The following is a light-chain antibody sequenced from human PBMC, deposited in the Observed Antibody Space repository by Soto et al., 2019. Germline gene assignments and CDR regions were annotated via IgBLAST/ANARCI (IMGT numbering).Light chain of an antibody. CDR2: GAS. Sequence: PGERVTHSCRASQSVSSSYLTWYQQKPGQAPRLLIYGASTRATGIPARFSGSGSGTDFTLTISSLQPEDFAVYYCQQDYNLPRTFGQGTKLEIK. CDR1: QSVSSSY. V-gene: IGKV3D-7*01. CDR3: QQDYNLPRT. J-gene: IGKJ2*01.